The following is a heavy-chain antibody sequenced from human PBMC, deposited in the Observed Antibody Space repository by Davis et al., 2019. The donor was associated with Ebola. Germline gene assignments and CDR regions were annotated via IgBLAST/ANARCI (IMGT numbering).Heavy chain of an antibody. D-gene: IGHD3-10*01. CDR1: GYTFTSYG. J-gene: IGHJ6*02. V-gene: IGHV1-18*01. Sequence: AASVKVSCKTSGYTFTSYGITWVRQAPGQRLEWMGWINAGNGNTKYSQKFQGRVTMTRDTSTSTVYMELSSLRSEDTAVYYCATDQFDGSGKKRYYYGMDVWGQGTTVTVSS. CDR2: INAGNGNT. CDR3: ATDQFDGSGKKRYYYGMDV.